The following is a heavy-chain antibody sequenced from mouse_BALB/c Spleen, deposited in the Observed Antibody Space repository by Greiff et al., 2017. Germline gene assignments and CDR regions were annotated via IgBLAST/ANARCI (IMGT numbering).Heavy chain of an antibody. CDR1: GFTFTDYY. D-gene: IGHD1-1*02. J-gene: IGHJ4*01. CDR3: ARDLWSYYYAMDY. Sequence: EVKVVESGGGLVQPGGSLRLSCATSGFTFTDYYMSWVRQPPGKALEWLGFIRNKANGYTTEYSASVKGRFTISRDNSQSILYLQMNTLRAEDSATYYCARDLWSYYYAMDYWGQGTSVTVSS. CDR2: IRNKANGYTT. V-gene: IGHV7-3*02.